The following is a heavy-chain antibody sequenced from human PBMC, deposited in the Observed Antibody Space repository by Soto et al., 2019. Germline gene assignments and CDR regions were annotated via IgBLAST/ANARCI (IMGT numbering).Heavy chain of an antibody. D-gene: IGHD2-2*02. J-gene: IGHJ6*02. CDR2: IIPIFGTA. CDR3: AREDIVVVPAAILRYYGMDV. CDR1: GGTFSSYA. Sequence: SVKVSCKASGGTFSSYAISWVRQTPGQGLEWMGGIIPIFGTANYAQKFQGRVTITADESTSTAYMELSSLRSEDTAVYYCAREDIVVVPAAILRYYGMDVWGQGTTVTVSS. V-gene: IGHV1-69*13.